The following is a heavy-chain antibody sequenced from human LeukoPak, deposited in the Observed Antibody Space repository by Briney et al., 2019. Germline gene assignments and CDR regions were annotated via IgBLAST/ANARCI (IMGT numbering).Heavy chain of an antibody. CDR3: AKTRSSSGWTGTFDY. CDR1: GFTFSNYG. CDR2: IWYDGSNK. V-gene: IGHV3-33*06. J-gene: IGHJ4*02. Sequence: PGGSLRLSCAASGFTFSNYGMHWVRQAPGKGLEWVAVIWYDGSNKYYADSVKGRFTISRDNSKNTLYLQMNSPRAEDTAVYYCAKTRSSSGWTGTFDYWGQGTLVTVSS. D-gene: IGHD6-19*01.